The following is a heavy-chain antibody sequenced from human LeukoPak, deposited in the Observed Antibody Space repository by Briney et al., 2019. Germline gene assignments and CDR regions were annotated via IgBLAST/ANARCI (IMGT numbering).Heavy chain of an antibody. D-gene: IGHD5-24*01. J-gene: IGHJ4*02. CDR2: ISYDGSNK. V-gene: IGHV3-30*04. CDR1: GFTFSGYA. Sequence: GGSLRLSCAASGFTFSGYAMHWVRQAPGKGLEWVAVISYDGSNKYYADSVKGRFTISRDNSKNTLYLQMNSLRAEDTAVYYCARPYLTWLQLGYFDYWGQGTLVTVSS. CDR3: ARPYLTWLQLGYFDY.